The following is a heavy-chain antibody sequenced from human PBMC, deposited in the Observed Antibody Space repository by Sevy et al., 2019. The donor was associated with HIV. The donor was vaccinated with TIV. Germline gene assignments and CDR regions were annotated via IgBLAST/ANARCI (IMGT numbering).Heavy chain of an antibody. CDR3: ARSYSRSWYILYYFEY. D-gene: IGHD6-13*01. CDR1: GFSFSSYS. V-gene: IGHV3-21*01. CDR2: IGSSNSYI. J-gene: IGHJ4*02. Sequence: GGSLRLSCAASGFSFSSYSVSWVRQAPGKGLEWVASIGSSNSYIYYADSVKGRFTISRDNAKHSLFLHMNTLRAEDTAVYYCARSYSRSWYILYYFEYWGQGTPVTGLL.